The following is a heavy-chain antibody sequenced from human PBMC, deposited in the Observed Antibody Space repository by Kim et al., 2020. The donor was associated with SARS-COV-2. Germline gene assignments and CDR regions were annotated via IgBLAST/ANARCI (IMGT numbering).Heavy chain of an antibody. CDR3: ASRRYNGTYYYFDY. J-gene: IGHJ4*02. V-gene: IGHV3-74*01. D-gene: IGHD1-26*01. Sequence: YADSVKGRFTIARDNAKSTLYLQMNSLRAEDTAVYYCASRRYNGTYYYFDYWGQGTLVTVSS.